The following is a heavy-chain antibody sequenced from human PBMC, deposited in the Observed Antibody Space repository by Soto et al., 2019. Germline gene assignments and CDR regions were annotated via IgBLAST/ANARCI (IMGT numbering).Heavy chain of an antibody. D-gene: IGHD4-17*01. CDR1: GYSFTSYG. J-gene: IGHJ1*01. V-gene: IGHV1-18*01. CDR3: TKGSGARAEYVQD. Sequence: QVLLVQSGAEVKKPGASVKVSCKASGYSFTSYGISWVRQAPGQGLEWMGWITPLKGNTQYSQKFQGRGILTSDTSTNTAYLARRRLASDASAVYHCTKGSGARAEYVQDWGQGTLVTVSS. CDR2: ITPLKGNT.